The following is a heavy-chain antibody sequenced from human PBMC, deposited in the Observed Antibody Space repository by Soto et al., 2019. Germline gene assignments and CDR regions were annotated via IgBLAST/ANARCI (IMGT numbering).Heavy chain of an antibody. CDR3: GTGRGGGGY. D-gene: IGHD3-10*01. J-gene: IGHJ4*02. CDR2: IYSGGYT. CDR1: GFTVSNNY. Sequence: EVQLVESGGGLIQPGGSLRLSCAVSGFTVSNNYMSWVRQAPGKGLEGVSVIYSGGYTAYGDSVKGRFTISRDNSKNTLYPKKNGRSANDTGVCYCGTGRGGGGYWGQGTLVTVSS. V-gene: IGHV3-53*01.